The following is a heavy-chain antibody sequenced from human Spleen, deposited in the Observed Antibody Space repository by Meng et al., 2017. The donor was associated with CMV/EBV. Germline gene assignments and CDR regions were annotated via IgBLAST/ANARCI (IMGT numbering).Heavy chain of an antibody. CDR1: GFTFGDFS. J-gene: IGHJ4*02. D-gene: IGHD3/OR15-3a*01. CDR3: AKDPLRDHEGDFWTGSHYFDF. V-gene: IGHV3-23*01. Sequence: SCAASGFTFGDFSMSWVRQVPGKGLEWISAISPNGISTYYAGSVEGRFTISRDNSKNTLYLQMNNVRAEDTATYYCAKDPLRDHEGDFWTGSHYFDFWGQGTLVTVSS. CDR2: ISPNGIST.